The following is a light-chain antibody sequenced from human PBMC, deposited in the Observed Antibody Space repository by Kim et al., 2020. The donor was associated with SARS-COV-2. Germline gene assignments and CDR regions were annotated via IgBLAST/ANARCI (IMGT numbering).Light chain of an antibody. CDR2: DVS. V-gene: IGLV2-14*03. CDR1: SSDVGGYNY. CDR3: SSYTSSIPYV. J-gene: IGLJ1*01. Sequence: QSITISCTRTSSDVGGYNYVSWYQQHPGKAPKLMIYDVSNRPSGVSNRFSGSKSGNTASLTISGLQAEDEADYYCSSYTSSIPYVFGTGTKVTVL.